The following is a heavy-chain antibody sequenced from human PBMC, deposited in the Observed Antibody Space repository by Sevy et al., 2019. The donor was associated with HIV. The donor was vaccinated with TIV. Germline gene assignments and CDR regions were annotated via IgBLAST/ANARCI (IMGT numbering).Heavy chain of an antibody. J-gene: IGHJ4*02. CDR3: ARDDRGYSYGRFDY. CDR2: IHTDGSSS. CDR1: GFTFRNYW. V-gene: IGHV3-74*01. Sequence: GGSLRLSCAASGFTFRNYWMHWVRQAPGKGLVSVSYIHTDGSSSYYADYVKGRFTISRDNSKNTLYLQMNSLRAEDTAVYYCARDDRGYSYGRFDYWGQGTLVTVSS. D-gene: IGHD5-18*01.